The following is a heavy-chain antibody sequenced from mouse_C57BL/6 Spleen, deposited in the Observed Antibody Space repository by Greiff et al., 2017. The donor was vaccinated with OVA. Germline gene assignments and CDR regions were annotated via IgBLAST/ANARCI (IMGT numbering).Heavy chain of an antibody. J-gene: IGHJ1*03. Sequence: QVQLQQPGAELVMPGASVKLSCKASGYTFTSYWMHWVKQRPGQGLEWIGEIDPSDSYTNYNQKFKGKSTLTVDKSSSTAYMQLSSLTSEDSAVYYCARSRYYGSSYGYFDVWGTGTTVTVSS. CDR3: ARSRYYGSSYGYFDV. CDR2: IDPSDSYT. D-gene: IGHD1-1*01. V-gene: IGHV1-69*01. CDR1: GYTFTSYW.